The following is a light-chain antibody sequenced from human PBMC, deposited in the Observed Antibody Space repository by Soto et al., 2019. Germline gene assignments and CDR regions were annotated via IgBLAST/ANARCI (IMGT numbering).Light chain of an antibody. CDR3: QQYYSYPRT. CDR1: QGISSY. CDR2: AAS. Sequence: AIRRTQSPSSLSASTGDRVTITCRASQGISSYLAWYQQKPGKAPKLLIYAASTLQSGVPSRFSGSGSGTDFTLTISCLQSEDFATYYCQQYYSYPRTLGQGTKVDIK. V-gene: IGKV1-8*01. J-gene: IGKJ1*01.